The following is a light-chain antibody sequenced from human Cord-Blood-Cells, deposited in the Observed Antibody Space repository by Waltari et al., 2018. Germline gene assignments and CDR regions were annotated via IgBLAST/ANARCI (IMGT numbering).Light chain of an antibody. CDR2: EGS. J-gene: IGLJ3*02. CDR3: CSYAGSSTWV. V-gene: IGLV2-23*01. CDR1: SSDVGRYNL. Sequence: QSALTQPPSVSGSPGQSITISCTGTSSDVGRYNLYSWYQQHPGKAPKPMIYEGSKRPAGVSNRFSGSKSGNTASLTISGLQAEDEADYYCCSYAGSSTWVFGGGTKLTVL.